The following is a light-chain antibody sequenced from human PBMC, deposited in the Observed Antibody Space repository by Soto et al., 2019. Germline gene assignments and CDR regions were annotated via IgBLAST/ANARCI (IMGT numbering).Light chain of an antibody. J-gene: IGKJ1*01. V-gene: IGKV3-11*01. CDR1: QSVSDY. CDR2: DVF. Sequence: EVVLTQSPATLSLSPGDRATLSCRASQSVSDYLAWYQQKPGQAPRLLMYDVFNRATGIPARFSGSGYGTDFTLTINSLEPEDFAVYFFQHRLAWPRTFGQGTKVEFK. CDR3: QHRLAWPRT.